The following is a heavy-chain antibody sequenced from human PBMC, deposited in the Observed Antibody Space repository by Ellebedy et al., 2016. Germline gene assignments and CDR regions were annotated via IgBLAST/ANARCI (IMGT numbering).Heavy chain of an antibody. CDR3: AKDPSSSTSLSDAFDI. Sequence: GGSLRLXXAASGFTFSSYAMSWVRQAPGKGLEWVSAISGSGGSTYYADSVKGRFTISRDNSKNTLYLQMNSLRAEDTAVYYCAKDPSSSTSLSDAFDIWGQGTMVTVSS. V-gene: IGHV3-23*01. CDR2: ISGSGGST. J-gene: IGHJ3*02. CDR1: GFTFSSYA. D-gene: IGHD2-2*01.